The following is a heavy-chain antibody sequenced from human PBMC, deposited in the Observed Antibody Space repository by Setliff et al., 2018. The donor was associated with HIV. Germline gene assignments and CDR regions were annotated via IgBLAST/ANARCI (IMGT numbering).Heavy chain of an antibody. D-gene: IGHD6-6*01. V-gene: IGHV1-2*02. Sequence: GASVKVSCKASGYTFTGYYMHWVRQAPGQGLEWMGWINPNSGDTNYAQKFQGRVTMTTDTSISTAYMELSRLRSEDTAMYFCARDPTSQQLVKTWFAPWGQGTLVTVSS. CDR1: GYTFTGYY. CDR2: INPNSGDT. J-gene: IGHJ5*02. CDR3: ARDPTSQQLVKTWFAP.